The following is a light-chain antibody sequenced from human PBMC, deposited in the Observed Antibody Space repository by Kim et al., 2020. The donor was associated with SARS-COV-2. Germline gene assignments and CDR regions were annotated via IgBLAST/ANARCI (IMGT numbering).Light chain of an antibody. J-gene: IGLJ3*02. CDR3: QEWDSDSDQWV. CDR1: NIGSKS. Sequence: SYELTQPPSVSVAPGETARITCGGNNIGSKSVHWYQQKPGQAPVVVIYYDTDRPSGIPERFSGSNSGNTATLTISRVEAGDEADYYCQEWDSDSDQWVFGGGTQLTVL. CDR2: YDT. V-gene: IGLV3-21*01.